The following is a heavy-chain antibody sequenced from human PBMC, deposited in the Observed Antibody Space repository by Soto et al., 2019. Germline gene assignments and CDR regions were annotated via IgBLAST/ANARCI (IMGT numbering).Heavy chain of an antibody. CDR3: AREGYPFDY. Sequence: EVQLVESAGGLVQPGGSLRLSCAASGFTISSYSMNWVRQSTGKGLEWVSYIRSSSSTIYYADSVKGRLTISRDTAKNSLYLQMNSRRDEDTAVYYCAREGYPFDYWGQGTLVTVSS. V-gene: IGHV3-48*02. CDR2: IRSSSSTI. CDR1: GFTISSYS. D-gene: IGHD5-12*01. J-gene: IGHJ4*02.